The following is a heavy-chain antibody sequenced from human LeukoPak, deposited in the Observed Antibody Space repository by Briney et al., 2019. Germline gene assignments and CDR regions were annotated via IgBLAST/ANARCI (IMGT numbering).Heavy chain of an antibody. Sequence: SGGSLRLSCAASGFTFSSYAMSWVRQAPGKGLEWVSAISGSGGSTYYADSVKGRFTISRDNSKNTLYPQMNSLRAEDTAVYYCAKKFGGYSSGYVDYWGQGTLVTVSS. CDR1: GFTFSSYA. V-gene: IGHV3-23*01. J-gene: IGHJ4*02. CDR3: AKKFGGYSSGYVDY. D-gene: IGHD6-19*01. CDR2: ISGSGGST.